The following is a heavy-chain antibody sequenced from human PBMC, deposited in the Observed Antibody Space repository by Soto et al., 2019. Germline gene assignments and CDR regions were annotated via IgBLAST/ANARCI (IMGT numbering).Heavy chain of an antibody. V-gene: IGHV5-51*01. Sequence: PGESLKISCKGSGYSFTSYWIGWVRQMPGKGLEWMGIIYPGDSDTRYSPSFQGQVTISADKSISTAYLQWSSLKASDTAMYYCARLGTAYSSSSNYYYYGMDVWGQGTTVTVSS. CDR1: GYSFTSYW. D-gene: IGHD6-6*01. CDR2: IYPGDSDT. J-gene: IGHJ6*02. CDR3: ARLGTAYSSSSNYYYYGMDV.